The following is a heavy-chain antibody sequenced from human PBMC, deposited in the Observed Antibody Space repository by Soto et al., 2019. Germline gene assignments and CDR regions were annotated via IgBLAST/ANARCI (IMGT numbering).Heavy chain of an antibody. CDR1: GFSLGTSGEG. D-gene: IGHD1-7*01. V-gene: IGHV2-5*02. Sequence: QITLRESGPTLVKPTQTLTLTCTFSGFSLGTSGEGVGWIRQPPRKALEWLATLYWDGDKRYSPSLRSRLTISQDPSDSQVVLTMTTMAAADTATYFCAHRKRTITVATYFDYWGLGSLVTVSS. J-gene: IGHJ4*02. CDR3: AHRKRTITVATYFDY. CDR2: LYWDGDK.